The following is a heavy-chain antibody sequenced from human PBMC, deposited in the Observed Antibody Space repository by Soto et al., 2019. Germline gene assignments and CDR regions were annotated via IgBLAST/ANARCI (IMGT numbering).Heavy chain of an antibody. CDR3: SRFIMVGGWFDPNYYHGMDV. D-gene: IGHD6-19*01. Sequence: QVQLVQSGAEVKKPGASVTVSCKTSGYTFSNYGINWVRQAPGQGLEWMGWISGYNGNTNYAQTVPGRVTMTTDPSTGTVYMELRSLKSDDTALYYCSRFIMVGGWFDPNYYHGMDVWGQGTTVTVSS. CDR1: GYTFSNYG. J-gene: IGHJ6*02. V-gene: IGHV1-18*01. CDR2: ISGYNGNT.